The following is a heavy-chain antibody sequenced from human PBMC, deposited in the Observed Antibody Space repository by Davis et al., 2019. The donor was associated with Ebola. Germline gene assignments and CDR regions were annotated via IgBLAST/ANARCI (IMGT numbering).Heavy chain of an antibody. V-gene: IGHV3-30-3*01. CDR1: GFTFSSYA. Sequence: PGGSLRLSCAASGFTFSSYAMHWVRQAPGKGLEWVAVISYDGSNKYYADSVKGRFTISRDNSKNTLYLQMNSLRSDDTAVYYCARVGGSYDAFDIWGQGTMVTVSS. CDR2: ISYDGSNK. CDR3: ARVGGSYDAFDI. J-gene: IGHJ3*02.